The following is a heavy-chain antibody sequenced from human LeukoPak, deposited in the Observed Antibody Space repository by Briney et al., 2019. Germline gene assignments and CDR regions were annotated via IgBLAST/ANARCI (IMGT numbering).Heavy chain of an antibody. D-gene: IGHD3-22*01. CDR2: IYSGGST. J-gene: IGHJ5*02. CDR1: GFTVSSNY. V-gene: IGHV3-53*01. CDR3: ARDLGYYDSSAST. Sequence: GESLRLSCAASGFTVSSNYMSWVRQAPGKGLEWVSVIYSGGSTYYADSVKGRFTISRDNSKNTLYLQMNSLRAEDTAVYYCARDLGYYDSSASTWGQGTLVTVSS.